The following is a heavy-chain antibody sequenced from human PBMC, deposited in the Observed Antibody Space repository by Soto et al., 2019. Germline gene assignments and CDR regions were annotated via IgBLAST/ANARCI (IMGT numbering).Heavy chain of an antibody. V-gene: IGHV3-23*01. CDR2: IAYSGLST. CDR3: ANKGY. CDR1: GFTFTNYA. Sequence: PGGSLRLSCAASGFTFTNYAMSWVRQAPGKGLEWVSSIAYSGLSTYYADSVKGRFTISRGNSRNTLSLQMNSLRVEDTAVYYCANKGYWGQGTLVTVSS. J-gene: IGHJ4*02.